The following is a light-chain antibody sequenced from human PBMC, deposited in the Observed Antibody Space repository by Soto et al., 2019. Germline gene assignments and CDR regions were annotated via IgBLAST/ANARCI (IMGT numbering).Light chain of an antibody. CDR3: QQSYSVPPYT. V-gene: IGKV1-39*01. CDR1: QSSSRY. Sequence: DIQMTQSPSSLSASVGDRVTITCRASQSSSRYLNWYQHRPGEAPNVLIYAASNLQSGVPSRFSGSGSGTEFTLTISGLQPEDFATYYCQQSYSVPPYTFGQGTKLQIK. CDR2: AAS. J-gene: IGKJ2*01.